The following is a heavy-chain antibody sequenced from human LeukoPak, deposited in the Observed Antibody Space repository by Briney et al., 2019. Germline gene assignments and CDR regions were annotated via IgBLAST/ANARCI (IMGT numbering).Heavy chain of an antibody. Sequence: ASVTVSCKASGYTFTTYTTNWVRQAPGQGLEWMGWINTNTANPTYAQGFTGRFVFSLDTSVSTAYLQISSLKAEDTAVYYCATSDNWSNFDYWGQGTLVTVSS. CDR2: INTNTANP. D-gene: IGHD1-20*01. CDR3: ATSDNWSNFDY. CDR1: GYTFTTYT. V-gene: IGHV7-4-1*02. J-gene: IGHJ4*02.